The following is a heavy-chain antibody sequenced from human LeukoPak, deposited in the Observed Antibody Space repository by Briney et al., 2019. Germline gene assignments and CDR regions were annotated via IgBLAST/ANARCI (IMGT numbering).Heavy chain of an antibody. CDR3: ARETYDSSGNVYNRIDY. CDR1: GYTFTGSY. V-gene: IGHV1-2*02. Sequence: GASVKVSCKASGYTFTGSYMHWVRQAPGQGLEWMGWINPNSGGTNYAQKFQGRVTMTRDTSISTAYMELSRMTSDDTDVYFCARETYDSSGNVYNRIDYWGQGTLVTVSS. D-gene: IGHD3-10*01. J-gene: IGHJ4*02. CDR2: INPNSGGT.